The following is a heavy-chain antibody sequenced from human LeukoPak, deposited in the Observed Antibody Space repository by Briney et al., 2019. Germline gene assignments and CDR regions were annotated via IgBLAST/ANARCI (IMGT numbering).Heavy chain of an antibody. J-gene: IGHJ6*04. CDR2: IYYSGST. Sequence: SQTLSLTCTVSGGSISSGGYYWSWIRQHPGKGLEWIGYIYYSGSTYYNPSLKSRVTISVDTSKNQFSLKLSSVTAADTAVYYCARGGNQGGHYYYGMDVWGKGTTVTVSS. CDR1: GGSISSGGYY. D-gene: IGHD1-14*01. V-gene: IGHV4-31*03. CDR3: ARGGNQGGHYYYGMDV.